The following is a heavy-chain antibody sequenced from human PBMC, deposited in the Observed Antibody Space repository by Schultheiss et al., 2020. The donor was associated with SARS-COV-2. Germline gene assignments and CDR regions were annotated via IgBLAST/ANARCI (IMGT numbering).Heavy chain of an antibody. D-gene: IGHD2-2*01. CDR1: GFTFSNAW. Sequence: GESLKISCAASGFTFSNAWMSWVRQAPGKGLEWVGRIKRKTDGGTTDYAAPVKGRFTISRDDSKNTLYLQMNSLKTEDTAVYYCTLVAGYCSSTSCYFSSCSSYDYAFDIWGQGTMVTVSS. CDR3: TLVAGYCSSTSCYFSSCSSYDYAFDI. J-gene: IGHJ3*02. CDR2: IKRKTDGGTT. V-gene: IGHV3-15*01.